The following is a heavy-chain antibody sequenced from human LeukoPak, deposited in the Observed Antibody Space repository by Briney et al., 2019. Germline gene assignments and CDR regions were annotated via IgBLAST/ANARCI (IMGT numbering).Heavy chain of an antibody. J-gene: IGHJ3*02. D-gene: IGHD3-22*01. CDR3: ARSLGHYYDSSGCRSDAFDI. CDR1: GFTFSSYS. CDR2: ISSSSSYI. V-gene: IGHV3-21*01. Sequence: GGSLRLSCAASGFTFSSYSMNWVRQAPGKGLEWVSSISSSSSYIYYADSVKGRFTISRDNAKNSLYLQMNSLRAEDTAVYYCARSLGHYYDSSGCRSDAFDIWGQGTMVTVSS.